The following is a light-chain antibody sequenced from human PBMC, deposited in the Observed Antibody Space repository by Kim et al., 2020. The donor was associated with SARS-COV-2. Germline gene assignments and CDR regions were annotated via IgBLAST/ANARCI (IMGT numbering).Light chain of an antibody. J-gene: IGKJ1*01. CDR3: QQRNKWPRT. CDR1: QNIRNE. CDR2: DAS. V-gene: IGKV3-11*01. Sequence: EIVLTPSPATLSLSPGQRATLSCRASQNIRNELAWYQHKPGQAPRLLISDASNRATGIPARFSGSGSGTDFTLTVSSLEPEDSAVYYCQQRNKWPRTFGQGTKVDIK.